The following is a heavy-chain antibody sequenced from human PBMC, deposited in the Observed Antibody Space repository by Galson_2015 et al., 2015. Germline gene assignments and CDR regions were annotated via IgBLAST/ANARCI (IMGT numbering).Heavy chain of an antibody. D-gene: IGHD1-14*01. CDR3: TTPTPYYYYGMDV. V-gene: IGHV3-53*01. CDR2: IYSGGST. CDR1: GFTVSSNY. J-gene: IGHJ6*02. Sequence: SLRLSCAASGFTVSSNYMSWVRQAPGKGLEWVSVIYSGGSTDYAAPVKGRFTISRDDSKNTLYLQMNSLKTEDTAVCYCTTPTPYYYYGMDVWGQGTTVTVSS.